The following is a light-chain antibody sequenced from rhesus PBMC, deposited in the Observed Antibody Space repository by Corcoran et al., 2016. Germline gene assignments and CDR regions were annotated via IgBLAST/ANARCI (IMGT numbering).Light chain of an antibody. J-gene: IGKJ4*01. Sequence: DIQMTQSPSSLSASVGDRVTITCQASQSLSNYLNWYQQKPGKIPKLLIYRASSLQRGIPSRFSGSGSGTDFTLTISSLRPEDFATYYCQQGYSSPLTFGGGTKVELK. CDR2: RAS. V-gene: IGKV1S9*01. CDR3: QQGYSSPLT. CDR1: QSLSNY.